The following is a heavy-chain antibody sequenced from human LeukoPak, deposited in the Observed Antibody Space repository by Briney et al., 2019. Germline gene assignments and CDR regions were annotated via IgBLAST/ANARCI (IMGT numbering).Heavy chain of an antibody. CDR2: IYSDGNT. CDR1: GFSVSSIY. Sequence: GGSLRLSCAASGFSVSSIYMNWVRQAPGKGLEWVSVIYSDGNTYYADSVKGRFTISRDDSKNTLYLHMSSRRAEYTAVYYCARAPNWRFDHWGQGTLVTVSS. J-gene: IGHJ4*02. D-gene: IGHD1-1*01. CDR3: ARAPNWRFDH. V-gene: IGHV3-53*01.